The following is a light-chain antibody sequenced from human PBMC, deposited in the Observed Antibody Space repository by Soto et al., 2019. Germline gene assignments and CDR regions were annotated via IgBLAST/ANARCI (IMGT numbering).Light chain of an antibody. J-gene: IGKJ4*01. Sequence: DIQMTQSPSTLSASVGDRVTITCRASQSVSAWLAWYQQKPGKAPELLIYSESTVETGVPSRFSGSGAETEFALSISSLRPDDFATYYCQQYESYPLTFGGGTRIEIK. V-gene: IGKV1-5*03. CDR3: QQYESYPLT. CDR2: SES. CDR1: QSVSAW.